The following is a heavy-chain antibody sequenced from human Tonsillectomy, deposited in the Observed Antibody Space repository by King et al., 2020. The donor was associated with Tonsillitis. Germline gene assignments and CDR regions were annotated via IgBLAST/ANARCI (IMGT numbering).Heavy chain of an antibody. Sequence: VQLVESGGGLVQPGGSLRLSCAASGFTFSSYWMSWVRQAPGKGLEWVANIKQDGSEKYYVDSVKGRFTISRDNAKNSLYLQMNSLRAEDTAVYYCASIAAAGMAHAFDIWGQGTMVTVSS. J-gene: IGHJ3*02. CDR1: GFTFSSYW. CDR3: ASIAAAGMAHAFDI. V-gene: IGHV3-7*01. D-gene: IGHD6-13*01. CDR2: IKQDGSEK.